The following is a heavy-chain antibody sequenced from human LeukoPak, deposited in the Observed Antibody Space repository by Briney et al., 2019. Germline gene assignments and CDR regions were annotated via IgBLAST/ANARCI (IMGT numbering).Heavy chain of an antibody. V-gene: IGHV3-33*01. CDR3: TTDFESYYYDSSGYFRY. D-gene: IGHD3-22*01. CDR1: GFTFSSYG. Sequence: PGGSLRLSCAASGFTFSSYGMHWVRQAPGKGLEWVAVIWYDGSNKYYADSVKGRFTISRDNSKNTLYLQMNSLRAEDTAVYYCTTDFESYYYDSSGYFRYWGQGTLVTVSS. CDR2: IWYDGSNK. J-gene: IGHJ4*02.